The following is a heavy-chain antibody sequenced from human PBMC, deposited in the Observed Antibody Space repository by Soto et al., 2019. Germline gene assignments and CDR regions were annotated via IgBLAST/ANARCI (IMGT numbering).Heavy chain of an antibody. Sequence: EVQLVETGGGLIQPGGSLRLSCAASGFTVSSNYMSWVRQAPGKGLEWVSVIYSGGSTYYADSVKGRFTISRDNSKNTLYLQMNSLRAEDTAVYYGAGEYSSSEDAFDIWGQGTMVTVSS. D-gene: IGHD6-6*01. CDR2: IYSGGST. CDR3: AGEYSSSEDAFDI. CDR1: GFTVSSNY. J-gene: IGHJ3*02. V-gene: IGHV3-53*02.